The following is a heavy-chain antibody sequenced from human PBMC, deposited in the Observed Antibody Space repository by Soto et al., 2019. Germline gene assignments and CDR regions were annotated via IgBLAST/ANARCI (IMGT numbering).Heavy chain of an antibody. CDR3: ARDPGIAANEVKAYYYYGMDV. D-gene: IGHD6-13*01. J-gene: IGHJ6*02. Sequence: GASVKVSCKASGYTFTGYYMHWVRQAPGQGLEWMGWINPNSGGTNYAQKFQGWVTMTRDTSISTVYMELSRLRSDDTAVYYCARDPGIAANEVKAYYYYGMDVWGQGTTVTVSS. V-gene: IGHV1-2*04. CDR2: INPNSGGT. CDR1: GYTFTGYY.